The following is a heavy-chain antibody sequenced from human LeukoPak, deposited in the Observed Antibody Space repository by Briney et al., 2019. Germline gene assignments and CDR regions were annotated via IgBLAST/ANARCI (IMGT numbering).Heavy chain of an antibody. CDR2: ISGSGGIT. D-gene: IGHD3-22*01. CDR1: GFTFSDYA. J-gene: IGHJ4*02. CDR3: AKTYYYDSSGYYSGASDY. V-gene: IGHV3-23*01. Sequence: GGSLRLSCAASGFTFSDYAMSWVRQARGKGLEWVSGISGSGGITYYADSVKGRFTISRDNSKNTLHLQMNSLRAEDTAVYYCAKTYYYDSSGYYSGASDYWGQGTLVTVSS.